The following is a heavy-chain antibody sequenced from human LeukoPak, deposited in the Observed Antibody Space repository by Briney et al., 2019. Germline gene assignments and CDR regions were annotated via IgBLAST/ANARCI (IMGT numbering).Heavy chain of an antibody. V-gene: IGHV4-34*01. CDR2: INHSGST. D-gene: IGHD3-10*01. J-gene: IGHJ4*02. CDR3: ATDSPDLIREVMGDY. Sequence: SETLSLTCAVYGGSFSGYYWSWIRQPPGKGLEWIGEINHSGSTNYNPSLKSRVTISVDTSKNQFSLRLTSVTAADTAVYYCATDSPDLIREVMGDYWGQGTLVTVSS. CDR1: GGSFSGYY.